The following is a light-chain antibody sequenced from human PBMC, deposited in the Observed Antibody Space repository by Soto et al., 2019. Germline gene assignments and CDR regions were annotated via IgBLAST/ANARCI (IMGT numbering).Light chain of an antibody. V-gene: IGKV1-13*02. CDR3: QQFQSYALT. J-gene: IGKJ4*01. CDR1: QGISSA. Sequence: AIPLTQSPSSLSASVGDRVTITCRASQGISSALAWYQHKPGRAPRLLIYDASSLQSGVSSRFSGSGSGTDFTLTISSLLPEDFATYYCQQFQSYALTFGGGTKLEIK. CDR2: DAS.